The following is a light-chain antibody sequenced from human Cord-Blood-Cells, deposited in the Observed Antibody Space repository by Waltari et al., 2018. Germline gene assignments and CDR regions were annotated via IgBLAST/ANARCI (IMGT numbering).Light chain of an antibody. CDR1: QSMSSG. J-gene: IGKJ1*01. CDR3: QQYNSYAWT. V-gene: IGKV1-5*03. CDR2: KAS. Sequence: DIQMTQSPYTLSASVGDRVPITCRASQSMSSGLAWYQQKPGKAPKLLIYKASSLESGVPSRFSGSGSGTEFTLTISSLQPDDFATYYCQQYNSYAWTFGQGTKVEIK.